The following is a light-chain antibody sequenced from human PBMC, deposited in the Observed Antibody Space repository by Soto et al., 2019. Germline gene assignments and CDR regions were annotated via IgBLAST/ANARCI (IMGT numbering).Light chain of an antibody. Sequence: DIQMTQSPCSLSASVGDRVTITCRASQAISNSLAWYQQKPGKVPKVLIYAASTLQSGVPSRFSGSGSGTDFTLTITSLQPEDVATYFCQKYHSAPFTFGPGTKLDIK. V-gene: IGKV1-27*01. CDR2: AAS. CDR3: QKYHSAPFT. CDR1: QAISNS. J-gene: IGKJ3*01.